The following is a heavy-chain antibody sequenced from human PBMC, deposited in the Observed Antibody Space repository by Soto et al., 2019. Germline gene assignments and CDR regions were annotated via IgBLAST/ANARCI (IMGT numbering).Heavy chain of an antibody. Sequence: SVKVSCKASGGTFSSYAISWVRQAPGQGLEWMGGIIPIFGTANYAQKFQGRVTITADESTSTAYMELSSLRSEDTAVYYCARDPPYYDILTGYPGSYGMDVWGQGTTVTVSS. CDR2: IIPIFGTA. D-gene: IGHD3-9*01. CDR3: ARDPPYYDILTGYPGSYGMDV. J-gene: IGHJ6*02. CDR1: GGTFSSYA. V-gene: IGHV1-69*13.